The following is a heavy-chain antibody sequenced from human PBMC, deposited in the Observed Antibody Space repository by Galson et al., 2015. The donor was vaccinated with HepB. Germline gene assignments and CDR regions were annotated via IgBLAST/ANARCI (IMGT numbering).Heavy chain of an antibody. CDR3: ARDLDVRRYASGSDGMDV. D-gene: IGHD3-10*01. CDR1: GFTVSSNY. CDR2: IYSGGST. J-gene: IGHJ6*02. V-gene: IGHV3-53*01. Sequence: SLRLSCAASGFTVSSNYMSWVRQAPGKGLEWVSVIYSGGSTYYADSVKGRFTISRDNSKNTLYLQMNSLRAEDTAVYYCARDLDVRRYASGSDGMDVWGQGTTVIVSS.